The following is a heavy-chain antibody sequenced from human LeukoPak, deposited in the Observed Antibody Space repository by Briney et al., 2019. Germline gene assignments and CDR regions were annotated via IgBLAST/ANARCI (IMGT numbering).Heavy chain of an antibody. CDR2: ISPIFGTA. CDR3: ASEAAAAGL. CDR1: GGTFSSYA. D-gene: IGHD6-13*01. V-gene: IGHV1-69*13. J-gene: IGHJ4*02. Sequence: SVKVSCKASGGTFSSYAISWVRKAPVQGIEWMGEISPIFGTANCAQKLQGRVTITADESTSTAYMELSSLRSEDTAVYYCASEAAAAGLWGQGTLVTVSS.